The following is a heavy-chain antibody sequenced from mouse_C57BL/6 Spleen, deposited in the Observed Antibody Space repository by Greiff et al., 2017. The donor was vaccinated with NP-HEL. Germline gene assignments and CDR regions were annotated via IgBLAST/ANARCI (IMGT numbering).Heavy chain of an antibody. D-gene: IGHD1-1*01. CDR1: GYTFTSYW. CDR2: IHPNSGST. J-gene: IGHJ3*01. V-gene: IGHV1-64*01. Sequence: QVQLQQSGAELVKPGASVKLSCKASGYTFTSYWMHWVKQRPGQGLEWIGMIHPNSGSTNYNEKFKSKATLTVDKSSSTAYMQLSSLTSEDSAVYYCARNYGSSYEGFAYWGQGTLVTVSA. CDR3: ARNYGSSYEGFAY.